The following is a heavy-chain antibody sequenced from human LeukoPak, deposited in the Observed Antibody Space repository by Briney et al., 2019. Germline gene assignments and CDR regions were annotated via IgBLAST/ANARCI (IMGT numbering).Heavy chain of an antibody. CDR3: AKDGVYYDFWSGYFTYYFDY. CDR1: GFTFSSYA. Sequence: GRSLRLSCAASGFTFSSYAMSWVRQAPGKGLEWVSAISGSGGSTYYADSVKGRFTISRDNSKNTLYLQMNSLRAEDTAVYYCAKDGVYYDFWSGYFTYYFDYWGQGTLVTVSS. CDR2: ISGSGGST. J-gene: IGHJ4*02. D-gene: IGHD3-3*01. V-gene: IGHV3-23*01.